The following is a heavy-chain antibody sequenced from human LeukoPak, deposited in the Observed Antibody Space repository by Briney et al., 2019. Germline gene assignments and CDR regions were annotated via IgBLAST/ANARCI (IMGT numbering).Heavy chain of an antibody. J-gene: IGHJ4*02. CDR3: ARGAGITIFWSALFVDYFDY. CDR2: IIPIFGTA. CDR1: GGTFSSYA. D-gene: IGHD3-9*01. Sequence: ASVKVSCKASGGTFSSYAISWVRQAPGQGLEWMGGIIPIFGTANYAQKFQGRVTITADESTSTAYMELSSLRYEDTAVYYCARGAGITIFWSALFVDYFDYWGQGTLVTVSS. V-gene: IGHV1-69*13.